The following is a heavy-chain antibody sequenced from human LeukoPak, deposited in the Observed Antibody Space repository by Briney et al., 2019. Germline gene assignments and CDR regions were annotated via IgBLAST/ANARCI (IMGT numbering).Heavy chain of an antibody. CDR1: GGSFSGYY. J-gene: IGHJ4*02. CDR2: INHSGST. CDR3: ARGGYFDY. V-gene: IGHV4-34*01. Sequence: SETLSLTCAVYGGSFSGYYWSWIRQPPGKGLEWIGEINHSGSTNYNPSLKSRVTISVDTSKNQFSLKLSSVTAADTAVYYCARGGYFDYWGQGTLVTVSS.